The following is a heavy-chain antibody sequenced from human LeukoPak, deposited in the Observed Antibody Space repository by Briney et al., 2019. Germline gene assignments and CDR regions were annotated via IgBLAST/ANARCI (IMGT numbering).Heavy chain of an antibody. CDR1: GGSFSGYY. J-gene: IGHJ4*02. CDR2: INHSGST. CDR3: ARGGYFDY. V-gene: IGHV4-34*01. Sequence: SETLSLTCAVYGGSFSGYYWSWIRQPPGKGLEWIGEINHSGSTNYNPSLKSRVTISVDTSKNQFSLKLSSVTAADTAVYYCARGGYFDYWGQGTLVTVSS.